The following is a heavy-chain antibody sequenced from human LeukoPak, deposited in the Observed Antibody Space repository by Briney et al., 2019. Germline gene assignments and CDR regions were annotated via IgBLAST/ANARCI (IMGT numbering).Heavy chain of an antibody. V-gene: IGHV1-2*02. D-gene: IGHD5-18*01. CDR1: GYTFTGYY. J-gene: IGHJ6*03. CDR2: INPNSGGT. Sequence: GASVKVSCKASGYTFTGYYMHWVRQAPGQGLEWMGWINPNSGGTNYAQKFQGRVTMTRDTSISTAYMELSRLRSDDTAVYYCARAKKIQLWFQTVSYYMDVWGKGTTVTISS. CDR3: ARAKKIQLWFQTVSYYMDV.